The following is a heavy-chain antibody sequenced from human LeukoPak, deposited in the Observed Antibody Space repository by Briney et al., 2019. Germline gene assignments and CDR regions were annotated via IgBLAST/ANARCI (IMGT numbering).Heavy chain of an antibody. J-gene: IGHJ4*02. CDR2: IYTSGST. D-gene: IGHD1-26*01. Sequence: PSQTLSLTCTVSGGSIISDTYYWSWIRQPAGKGLEWIGRIYTSGSTNYNPSLKSRVTMSVDTSKNQFSLKLSSVTAADTAVYYCARVGATSKSIDYWGQGTLVTVSS. V-gene: IGHV4-61*02. CDR1: GGSIISDTYY. CDR3: ARVGATSKSIDY.